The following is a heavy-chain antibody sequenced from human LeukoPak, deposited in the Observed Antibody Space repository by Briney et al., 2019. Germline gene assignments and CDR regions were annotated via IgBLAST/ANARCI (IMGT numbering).Heavy chain of an antibody. CDR3: AREGAGGYDSPFDY. J-gene: IGHJ4*02. CDR2: ISSNGGST. D-gene: IGHD5-12*01. V-gene: IGHV3-64*01. Sequence: GGSLRLSCAASGFTFSSYAMHWVRQAPGKGLEYVSAISSNGGSTYYANSVKGRFTISRDNSKNTLYLQMGSPRAEDMAVYYCAREGAGGYDSPFDYWGQGTLVTVSS. CDR1: GFTFSSYA.